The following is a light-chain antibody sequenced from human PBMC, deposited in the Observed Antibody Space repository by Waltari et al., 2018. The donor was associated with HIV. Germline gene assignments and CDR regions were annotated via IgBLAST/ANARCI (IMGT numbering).Light chain of an antibody. V-gene: IGKV4-1*01. CDR2: WAS. Sequence: DIVLSQSPDSLAVSLGEWATMNCKSSQKIVFTTTNKNYLSWYQQRPGQPPRFLIYWASALESGVPERFTGSGSGTKFTLTISRLQADDVAVYFCQQYYSTPRTFCQGTKV. CDR3: QQYYSTPRT. CDR1: QKIVFTTTNKNY. J-gene: IGKJ1*01.